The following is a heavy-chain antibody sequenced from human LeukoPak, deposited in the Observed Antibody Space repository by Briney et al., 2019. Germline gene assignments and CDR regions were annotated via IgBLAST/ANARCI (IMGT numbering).Heavy chain of an antibody. CDR2: ISDNNDNP. J-gene: IGHJ4*02. Sequence: ASVKVSCKTSGYTFSNFGINWVRQAPGLGLEWMGWISDNNDNPNYGQKFQGRFTVTTDSSTSTAYMELRNLRFDDTAVYYCARDGTSTDDYWGQGTLVTVSS. CDR3: ARDGTSTDDY. CDR1: GYTFSNFG. D-gene: IGHD2-2*01. V-gene: IGHV1-18*01.